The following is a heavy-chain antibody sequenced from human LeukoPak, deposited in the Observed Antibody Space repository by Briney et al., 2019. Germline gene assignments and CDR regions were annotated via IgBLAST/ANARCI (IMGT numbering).Heavy chain of an antibody. Sequence: PGGSLRLSCAASGFTFSSYAMSWVRQAPGKGLEWVSAISGSGGSTYYADSVKGRFTISRDNSKNTLYLQMNSLRAEDTAVYYCAKDIIGSGWYTPLSWDWGQGTLVTVSS. CDR2: ISGSGGST. J-gene: IGHJ4*02. V-gene: IGHV3-23*01. CDR1: GFTFSSYA. CDR3: AKDIIGSGWYTPLSWD. D-gene: IGHD6-19*01.